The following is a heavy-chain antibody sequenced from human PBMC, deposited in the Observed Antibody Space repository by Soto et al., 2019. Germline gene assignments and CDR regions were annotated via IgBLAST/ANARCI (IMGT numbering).Heavy chain of an antibody. CDR2: ISTYNGNT. D-gene: IGHD2-8*01. Sequence: PGESLKISCKGSGYTFTTYDISWVRQAPGQGLEWMGRISTYNGNTNYPQSLQGRLTMTTDTSTTTAYMELRSLRSDDTAVYYCARDPYHVLMVNAPNLYGMDVWGQGTTVTVSS. CDR3: ARDPYHVLMVNAPNLYGMDV. CDR1: GYTFTTYD. J-gene: IGHJ6*02. V-gene: IGHV1-18*01.